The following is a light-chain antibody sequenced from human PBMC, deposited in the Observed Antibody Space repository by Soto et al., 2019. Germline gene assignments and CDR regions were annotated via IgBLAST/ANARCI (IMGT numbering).Light chain of an antibody. Sequence: EIVWTPVPAPPSLYPEGKDTPSCRAIQSVSSNLAWYQQKPGQAPRLLIYGASTRATGIPARFSGSGSGTEFTLTISSLQSEDFAVYYCQQYNNWPPVTFGGGTKVDIK. CDR2: GAS. J-gene: IGKJ4*01. CDR3: QQYNNWPPVT. V-gene: IGKV3-15*01. CDR1: QSVSSN.